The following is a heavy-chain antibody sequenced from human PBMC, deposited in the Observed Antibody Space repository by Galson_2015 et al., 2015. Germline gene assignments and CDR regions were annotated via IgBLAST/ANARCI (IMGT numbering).Heavy chain of an antibody. CDR1: GFTFSGDA. D-gene: IGHD2-15*01. V-gene: IGHV3-23*01. CDR2: INNGGATT. Sequence: SLRLSCAASGFTFSGDAMTWVRQTPGKGLEWVSTINNGGATTYYADSVKGRFTISRDNSKNTMYLQMNSLTAEDTATYFCAKMRGGVVAQWPLDFWGRGPLVTVSP. J-gene: IGHJ2*01. CDR3: AKMRGGVVAQWPLDF.